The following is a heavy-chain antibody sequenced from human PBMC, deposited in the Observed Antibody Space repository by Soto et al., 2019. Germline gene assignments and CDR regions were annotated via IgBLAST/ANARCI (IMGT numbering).Heavy chain of an antibody. D-gene: IGHD3-16*01. J-gene: IGHJ4*02. CDR3: ARDSQGDGQGGFDY. CDR2: INHSGST. V-gene: IGHV4-34*01. CDR1: GGSFSDFY. Sequence: KTSETLSLTCAVYGGSFSDFYWTWIRQLPGKGLEWIGEINHSGSTNYNPSLKSRVAISVDTSKTQFSLKLSSVTAADTVVYYCARDSQGDGQGGFDYWGQGTLVTVSS.